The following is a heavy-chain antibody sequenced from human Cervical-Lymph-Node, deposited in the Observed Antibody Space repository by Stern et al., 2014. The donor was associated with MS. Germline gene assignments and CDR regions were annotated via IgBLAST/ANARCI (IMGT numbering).Heavy chain of an antibody. D-gene: IGHD3-22*01. J-gene: IGHJ4*02. CDR1: GFSFSSYG. CDR2: LSYDGSNA. CDR3: AKDRGMIVVVTYSLDS. V-gene: IGHV3-30*18. Sequence: VQLVESGGIVVQPGRSLRLSCVASGFSFSSYGMHWVRQAPGKGLECVAVLSYDGSNAYYADSVKGRFTISRDNSKNTLYLQLNSLRAEDTAVYFCAKDRGMIVVVTYSLDSWGQGTLVTVSS.